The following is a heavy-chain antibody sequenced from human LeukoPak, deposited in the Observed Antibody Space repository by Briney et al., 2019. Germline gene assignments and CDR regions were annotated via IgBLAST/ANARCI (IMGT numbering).Heavy chain of an antibody. J-gene: IGHJ4*02. CDR3: ARGCSSTTCYAADLDY. D-gene: IGHD2-2*01. Sequence: GGSLRLSCAASGFTFSSYVMHWVRQAPGKGLEYVSAISSDGSSTYYANSVKGRFTISRDNSKNTLYLQMGSLRAEDMAVYYCARGCSSTTCYAADLDYWGQGLLVTVSS. V-gene: IGHV3-64*01. CDR1: GFTFSSYV. CDR2: ISSDGSST.